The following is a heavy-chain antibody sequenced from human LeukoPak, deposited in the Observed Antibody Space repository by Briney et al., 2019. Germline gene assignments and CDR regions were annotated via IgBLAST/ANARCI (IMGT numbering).Heavy chain of an antibody. CDR1: GYTFTDYY. CDR3: ARDTARITIFGVAKYMDV. J-gene: IGHJ6*03. V-gene: IGHV1-2*02. D-gene: IGHD3-3*01. CDR2: INPNSGDT. Sequence: ASVEVSCKASGYTFTDYYMHWVRQAPGQGLEWMGWINPNSGDTKYAQKFQGGVTMTRDTSITIAYMEVSRLRSDDTAVYYRARDTARITIFGVAKYMDVWGKGTTVTVSS.